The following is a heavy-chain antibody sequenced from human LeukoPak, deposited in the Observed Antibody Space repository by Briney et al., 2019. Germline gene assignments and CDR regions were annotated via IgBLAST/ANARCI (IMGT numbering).Heavy chain of an antibody. D-gene: IGHD4-17*01. CDR2: IYYSGST. CDR3: ARNTADAFDI. J-gene: IGHJ3*02. V-gene: IGHV4-59*01. CDR1: GDSISSYY. Sequence: SETLSLTCSVSGDSISSYYWGWIRQPPGKGLEWIGYIYYSGSTNYNPSLESRVTISVDTSKDQFSLKLSSVTAADTAVYYCARNTADAFDIWGQGTMVTVSS.